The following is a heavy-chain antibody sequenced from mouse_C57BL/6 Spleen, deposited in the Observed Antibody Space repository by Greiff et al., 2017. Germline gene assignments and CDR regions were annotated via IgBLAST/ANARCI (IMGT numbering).Heavy chain of an antibody. CDR2: FYPGSGSI. Sequence: QVQLQQSGAELVKPGASVKLSCKASGYTFTEYTIHWVKQRSGQGLEWIGWFYPGSGSIKYNEKFKDKATLTADKSSSTVYMELSRWTSEDAAVDFCARQEDIDDGSDYYAMDYWGQGTSVTVSS. V-gene: IGHV1-62-2*01. J-gene: IGHJ4*01. CDR1: GYTFTEYT. CDR3: ARQEDIDDGSDYYAMDY. D-gene: IGHD2-3*01.